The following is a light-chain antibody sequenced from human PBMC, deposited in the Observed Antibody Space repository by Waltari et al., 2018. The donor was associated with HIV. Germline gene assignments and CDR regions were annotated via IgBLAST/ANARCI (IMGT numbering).Light chain of an antibody. CDR3: CSYATSGICF. CDR1: SSDVGTYNL. J-gene: IGLJ2*01. Sequence: QSALTQPASVSGSPGQPLTISCTGTSSDVGTYNLVSWYQKHPGKAPKLMIFEVNKRPSGVSNRFSGSKTGNTASLTISGLQAEDEADYYCCSYATSGICFFGGGTRLTVL. V-gene: IGLV2-23*02. CDR2: EVN.